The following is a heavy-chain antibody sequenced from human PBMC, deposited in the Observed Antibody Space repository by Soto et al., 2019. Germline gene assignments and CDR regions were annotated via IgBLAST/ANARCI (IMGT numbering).Heavy chain of an antibody. CDR1: GYTFTSYG. J-gene: IGHJ4*02. CDR3: ARHLRRQTIDF. CDR2: ISGYNGNT. V-gene: IGHV1-18*01. Sequence: ASVKVSCKASGYTFTSYGISWVRQAPGQGLEWMGWISGYNGNTKYAQKLQGRVTMTTDTSTSTAYMELRSLRSDDTAVYYCARHLRRQTIDFRGPGTLVTLFS.